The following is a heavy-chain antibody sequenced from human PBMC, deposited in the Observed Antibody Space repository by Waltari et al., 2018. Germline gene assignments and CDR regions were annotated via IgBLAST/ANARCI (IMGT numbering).Heavy chain of an antibody. V-gene: IGHV1-69*02. CDR3: ARGEAPGIVVVPAAMEGWFDP. D-gene: IGHD2-2*01. Sequence: QVQLVQSGAEVKKPGSSVKVSCKASGGTFSSYTISWLRQAPGQGLEWMGRIIPILGIANYAQKFQGRVTITADKSTSTAYMELSSLRSEDTAVYYCARGEAPGIVVVPAAMEGWFDPWGQGTLVTVSS. J-gene: IGHJ5*02. CDR1: GGTFSSYT. CDR2: IIPILGIA.